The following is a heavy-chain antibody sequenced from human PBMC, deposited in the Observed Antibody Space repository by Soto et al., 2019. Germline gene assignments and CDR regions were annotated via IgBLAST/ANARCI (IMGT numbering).Heavy chain of an antibody. CDR3: GRDRRGSGSASYGMDV. D-gene: IGHD3-10*01. V-gene: IGHV4-4*02. CDR1: GGSISSSNW. J-gene: IGHJ6*02. Sequence: SETLSLTCVVSGGSISSSNWWSWVRQPPGKGLEWIGEIYHSGSSNYNPSLKSRVTISLDKSKNQFSLKLSSVTAADTAVYYCGRDRRGSGSASYGMDVWGQGTTVTVSS. CDR2: IYHSGSS.